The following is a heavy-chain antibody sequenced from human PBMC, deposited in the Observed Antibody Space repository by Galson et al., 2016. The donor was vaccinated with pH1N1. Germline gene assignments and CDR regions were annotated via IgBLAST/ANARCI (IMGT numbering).Heavy chain of an antibody. D-gene: IGHD6-6*01. V-gene: IGHV3-7*01. CDR2: INQDGSKI. CDR1: GFTISSYW. J-gene: IGHJ3*02. Sequence: SLRLSCAASGFTISSYWVTWVRQAPGQGLEWVANINQDGSKIYYADSVKGRFTISRDNAKNLAYLQMNFLRGEDTAVYSCVRERVGHSSSRAFETWGRGTSVAVSS. CDR3: VRERVGHSSSRAFET.